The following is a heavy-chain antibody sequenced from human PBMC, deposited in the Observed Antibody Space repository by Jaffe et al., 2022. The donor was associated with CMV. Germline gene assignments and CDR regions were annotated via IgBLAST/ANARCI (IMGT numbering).Heavy chain of an antibody. D-gene: IGHD3-9*01. CDR3: VRPYDILTGDDY. J-gene: IGHJ4*02. Sequence: EVQLVQSGAEVKMAGESLKISCKASGYSFTNYWIGWVRQMPGKGLEWMAIIFPGDSETKYSPSFQGQVTISADKSINTAYLQWTSLKASDTAMYYCVRPYDILTGDDYWGQGTLVTVSS. V-gene: IGHV5-51*01. CDR2: IFPGDSET. CDR1: GYSFTNYW.